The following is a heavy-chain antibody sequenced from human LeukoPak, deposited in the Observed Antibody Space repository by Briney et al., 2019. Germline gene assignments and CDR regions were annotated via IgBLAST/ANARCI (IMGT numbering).Heavy chain of an antibody. J-gene: IGHJ4*02. D-gene: IGHD3-10*01. CDR1: GFTFSSYG. CDR3: AKARVLL. Sequence: PGGSLRLSCAASGFTFSSYGMHWVRQAPGKGLEWVAVISYDGSNKYYADSVKGRFTISRDNSKNTLYLQMNSLRAEDTAVYYCAKARVLLRGQGTRVTVS. CDR2: ISYDGSNK. V-gene: IGHV3-30*18.